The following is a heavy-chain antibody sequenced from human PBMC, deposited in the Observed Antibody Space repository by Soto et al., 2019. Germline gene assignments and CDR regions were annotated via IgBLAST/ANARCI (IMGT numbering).Heavy chain of an antibody. D-gene: IGHD1-26*01. CDR2: INTANGDT. V-gene: IGHV1-3*04. J-gene: IGHJ4*02. Sequence: QVHLVQSGAEVKKPGASVKVSCKASGYTFTAYNMHWLRQAPGQTLEWMGWINTANGDTRYSQNFHGRATLARDTSASTVYVEMSSLASEDTAVYYCARATGGRWEINYFDSWGQGTLVAVSS. CDR1: GYTFTAYN. CDR3: ARATGGRWEINYFDS.